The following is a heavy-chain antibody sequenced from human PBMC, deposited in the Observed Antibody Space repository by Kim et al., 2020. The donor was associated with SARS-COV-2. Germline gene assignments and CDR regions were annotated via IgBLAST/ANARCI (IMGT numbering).Heavy chain of an antibody. CDR2: ISYDGSNK. CDR1: GFTFSSYG. D-gene: IGHD5-18*01. CDR3: AKDRGQIQLWPLTADY. Sequence: GGSLRLSCAASGFTFSSYGMHWVRQAPGKGLEWVAVISYDGSNKYYADSVKGRFTISRDNSKNTLYLQMNSLRAEDTAVYYCAKDRGQIQLWPLTADYWGQGTLVTVSS. J-gene: IGHJ4*02. V-gene: IGHV3-30*18.